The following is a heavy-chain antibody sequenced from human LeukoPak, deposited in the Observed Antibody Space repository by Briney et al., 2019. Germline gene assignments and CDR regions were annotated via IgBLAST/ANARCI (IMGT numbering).Heavy chain of an antibody. CDR1: GFTFSSYA. V-gene: IGHV3-30-3*01. CDR2: ISYDGSNK. Sequence: GRSLRLSCAASGFTFSSYAMHWVRQAPGKGLEWVAVISYDGSNKYYADSVKGRFTISRDNSKNTLYLQMNSLRAEDTAVYYCARGGHDYWGQGTLVTVSP. J-gene: IGHJ4*02. CDR3: ARGGHDY.